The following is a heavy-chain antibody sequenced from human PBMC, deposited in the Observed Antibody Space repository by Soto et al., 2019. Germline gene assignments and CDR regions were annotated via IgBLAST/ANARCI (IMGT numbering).Heavy chain of an antibody. J-gene: IGHJ3*02. V-gene: IGHV3-30*18. CDR2: ITYDGSNK. CDR3: AKDWRESLQGDAFDI. D-gene: IGHD3-10*01. Sequence: QVQLVESGGGVVQPGRSLRLSCAASGFTFSSYGMHWVRQAPGKGLEWVGVITYDGSNKFYADSVKGRFTISRENSKNTLYLQMNSLRAEDAAVYYCAKDWRESLQGDAFDIWGQGTMVTVSS. CDR1: GFTFSSYG.